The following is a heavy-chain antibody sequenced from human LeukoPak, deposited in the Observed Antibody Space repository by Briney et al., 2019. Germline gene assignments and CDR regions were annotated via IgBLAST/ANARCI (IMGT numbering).Heavy chain of an antibody. Sequence: SSETLSLTCTVSGYSISSSYFWGWIRQPPGKGLEWIGCIYHSGTIYYNPSLKSRVTLSVDTSKNQFSLKLSSVTAADTAVYYCARDGTYYYGEVSWFDPWGQGTLVTVSS. CDR1: GYSISSSYF. CDR2: IYHSGTI. J-gene: IGHJ5*02. CDR3: ARDGTYYYGEVSWFDP. D-gene: IGHD3-10*01. V-gene: IGHV4-38-2*02.